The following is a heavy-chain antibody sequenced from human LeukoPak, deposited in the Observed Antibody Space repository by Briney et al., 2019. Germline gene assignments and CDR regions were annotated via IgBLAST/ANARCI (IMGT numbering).Heavy chain of an antibody. CDR1: VDSVSSSSAT. CDR2: TYYKSKWYN. V-gene: IGHV6-1*01. D-gene: IGHD2-15*01. J-gene: IGHJ2*01. Sequence: SQTLSLTCAISVDSVSSSSATWNWIRQSPSRGLEWLGRTYYKSKWYNDYAVSVKSRITISPDTSRNQFSLQLNSATPEDTAVYYCARDPSGGFRWYFDLWGRGTLATVSS. CDR3: ARDPSGGFRWYFDL.